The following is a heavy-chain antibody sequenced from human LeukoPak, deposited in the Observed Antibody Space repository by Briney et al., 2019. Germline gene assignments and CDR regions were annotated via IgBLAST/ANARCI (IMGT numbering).Heavy chain of an antibody. CDR1: GYIFTGYY. CDR3: ARIRYCGGISCYYIDY. D-gene: IGHD2-2*01. Sequence: ASVKVSCKASGYIFTGYYMHWVRQAPGQGLEWMGWINPNSGDTNYAQKFQGRVTMTRDTSISTAYMELSRLRSDDTAVYYCARIRYCGGISCYYIDYWGQGTLVTVSA. V-gene: IGHV1-2*02. J-gene: IGHJ4*02. CDR2: INPNSGDT.